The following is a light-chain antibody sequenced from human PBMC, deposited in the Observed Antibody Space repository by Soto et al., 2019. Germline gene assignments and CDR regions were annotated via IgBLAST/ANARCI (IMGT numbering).Light chain of an antibody. Sequence: IVMTPSPATLSVSPGERATLSCRASQSVSSNLAWYQQKPGQAPRLLIYGASTRATGIPARFSGSGSGTEFTLTISSLQSEDFAVYYCQQYNNWPTTFGQGTRLEIK. CDR1: QSVSSN. CDR3: QQYNNWPTT. J-gene: IGKJ5*01. CDR2: GAS. V-gene: IGKV3-15*01.